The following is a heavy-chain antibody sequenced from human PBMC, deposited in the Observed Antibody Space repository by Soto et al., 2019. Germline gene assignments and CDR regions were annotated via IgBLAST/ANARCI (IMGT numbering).Heavy chain of an antibody. D-gene: IGHD6-19*01. CDR1: GFTFSDYY. CDR3: ASHMSYSSGWYPVFDY. J-gene: IGHJ4*02. Sequence: GGSLRLSCAASGFTFSDYYMSWIRQAPGKGLEWVSYISSSGSTIYYADSVKGRFTISRDNAKNSLYLQMNSLRAEDTAVYYCASHMSYSSGWYPVFDYWGQGTLVTVSS. CDR2: ISSSGSTI. V-gene: IGHV3-11*01.